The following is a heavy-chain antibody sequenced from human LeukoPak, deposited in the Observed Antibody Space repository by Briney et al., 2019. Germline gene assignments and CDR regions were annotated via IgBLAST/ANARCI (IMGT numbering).Heavy chain of an antibody. J-gene: IGHJ5*02. V-gene: IGHV1-8*01. CDR3: ARGRVRGVIRWFDP. CDR2: MNPNSGNT. CDR1: GYTFTSYD. Sequence: ASVKVSCKASGYTFTSYDINWVRQATGQGLEWMGWMNPNSGNTGYAQKFQGRVTMTRNTSISTAYMELSSLRSEDTAVYYCARGRVRGVIRWFDPWGQGTLVTVSS. D-gene: IGHD3-10*01.